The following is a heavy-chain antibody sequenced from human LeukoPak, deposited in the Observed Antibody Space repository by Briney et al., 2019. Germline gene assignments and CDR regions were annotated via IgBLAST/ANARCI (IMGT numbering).Heavy chain of an antibody. CDR3: ARGGDYGGNSLDP. Sequence: SVKFSCKASGGTFSSYAISWVRQAPGQGLEWMGRIIPILGIANYAQKFQGRVTITADKSTSTAYMELSSLRSEDTAVYYCARGGDYGGNSLDPWGQGTLVTVSS. D-gene: IGHD4-23*01. CDR2: IIPILGIA. J-gene: IGHJ5*02. V-gene: IGHV1-69*04. CDR1: GGTFSSYA.